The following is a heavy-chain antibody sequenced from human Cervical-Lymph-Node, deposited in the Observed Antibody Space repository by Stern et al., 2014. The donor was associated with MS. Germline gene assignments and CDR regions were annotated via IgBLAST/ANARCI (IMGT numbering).Heavy chain of an antibody. CDR2: AIPFVGTS. CDR1: GG. V-gene: IGHV1-69*06. J-gene: IGHJ5*02. D-gene: IGHD3-10*01. CDR3: ARGSGDNWFGP. Sequence: VQLVQSGAEVKKPGSSVKVSCKSSGGISWVRQAPGQGLEWMGGAIPFVGTSNYAQKFQGRVIITADTSTNTTYLHLSRLTSADTAVYYCARGSGDNWFGPWGQGTLVTVSS.